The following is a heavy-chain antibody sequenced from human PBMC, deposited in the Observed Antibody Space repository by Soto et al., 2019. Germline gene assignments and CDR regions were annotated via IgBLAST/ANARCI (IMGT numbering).Heavy chain of an antibody. D-gene: IGHD2-15*01. V-gene: IGHV3-21*06. CDR2: ISSTSDFI. CDR3: ARGRRYGVVGATADY. CDR1: RFNFSDYS. Sequence: PGGSLRLSCEASRFNFSDYSMRWVRQAPGEGLEWVSSISSTSDFIRYADSVKGRFTISRDNAKILVFLQLDSLRAGDSALYHCARGRRYGVVGATADYWGQGTQVTVSS. J-gene: IGHJ4*02.